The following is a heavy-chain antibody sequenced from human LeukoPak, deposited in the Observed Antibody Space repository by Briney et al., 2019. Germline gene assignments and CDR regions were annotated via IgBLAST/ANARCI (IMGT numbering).Heavy chain of an antibody. CDR1: GFTFSNYG. CDR3: ARDSSGWKYYFDY. CDR2: VSYEGKSQ. J-gene: IGHJ4*02. D-gene: IGHD6-19*01. V-gene: IGHV3-30*03. Sequence: PGGSLRLSCATSGFTFSNYGMHWVRQAPGKGLEWVAVVSYEGKSQYYADSVKGRFTISRDNAKNSLYLQMTSLRDEDTAVYYCARDSSGWKYYFDYWGQGTLVTVSS.